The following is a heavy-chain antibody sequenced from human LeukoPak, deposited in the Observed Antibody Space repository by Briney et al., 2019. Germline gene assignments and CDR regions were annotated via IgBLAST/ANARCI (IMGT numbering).Heavy chain of an antibody. CDR1: DGPISSYY. V-gene: IGHV4-4*07. D-gene: IGHD3-3*01. CDR2: IYTSGST. J-gene: IGHJ4*02. CDR3: TRSDFWSGYCFDY. Sequence: SETLSLTCTVSDGPISSYYWSWIRQPAGKGLEWIERIYTSGSTNYNPSLKRRDTMSVDTSKNEFSLKLSDVTAADPAVYCGTRSDFWSGYCFDYWGQGTLVTVSS.